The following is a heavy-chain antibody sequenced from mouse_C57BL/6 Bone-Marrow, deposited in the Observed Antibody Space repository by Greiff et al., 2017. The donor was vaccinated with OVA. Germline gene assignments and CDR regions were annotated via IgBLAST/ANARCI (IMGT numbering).Heavy chain of an antibody. V-gene: IGHV1-9*01. CDR1: GYTFTGYW. Sequence: VHLVESGAGLMKPGAPVKLSCKATGYTFTGYWIEWVKQRPGHGLEWIGEILPGSGSTNYTEKFKGKATFTADTSSNTAYMQLSSLTTEDSAIYYCARARDLGYGNDFDVWGTGTTVTVSS. CDR2: ILPGSGST. D-gene: IGHD2-10*02. J-gene: IGHJ1*03. CDR3: ARARDLGYGNDFDV.